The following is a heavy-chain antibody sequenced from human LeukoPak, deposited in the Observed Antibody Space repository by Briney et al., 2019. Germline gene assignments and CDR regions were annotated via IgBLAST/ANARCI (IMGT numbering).Heavy chain of an antibody. V-gene: IGHV4-38-2*02. CDR1: GYSISSGYY. J-gene: IGHJ5*02. D-gene: IGHD3-22*01. CDR2: IYRSGST. Sequence: SETLSLTCTVSGYSISSGYYWGWIRQPPGKGLEWIGSIYRSGSTYYNPSLKSRVTISVDTSKNQFSLKLSSVTAADTAVYYCAREPITRYDSSGYQTDNWFDPWGQGTLVTVSS. CDR3: AREPITRYDSSGYQTDNWFDP.